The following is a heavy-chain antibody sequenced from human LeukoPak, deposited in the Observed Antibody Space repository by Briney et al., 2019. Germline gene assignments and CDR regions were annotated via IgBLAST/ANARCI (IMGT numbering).Heavy chain of an antibody. CDR1: GFTSSSYG. D-gene: IGHD6-13*01. J-gene: IGHJ6*02. CDR3: ARDPFLYSSSWDGMDV. V-gene: IGHV3-33*01. Sequence: GGSLRLSCAASGFTSSSYGMHWVRQAPGKGLEWVAVIWYDGSNKYYADSVKGRFTISRDNSKNTLYLQMNSLRAEDTAVYYCARDPFLYSSSWDGMDVWGQGTTVTVSS. CDR2: IWYDGSNK.